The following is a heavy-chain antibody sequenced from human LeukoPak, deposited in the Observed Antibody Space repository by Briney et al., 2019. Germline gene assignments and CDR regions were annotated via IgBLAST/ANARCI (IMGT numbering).Heavy chain of an antibody. CDR3: ASRGEYSSSWYYFDY. V-gene: IGHV7-4-1*02. D-gene: IGHD6-13*01. CDR1: GYTFTSYA. J-gene: IGHJ4*02. Sequence: ASVKVSCKASGYTFTSYAMNWVRQAPGQGLEWMGRINTNTGNPTYAQGFTGRFVFSLDTSVSTAYLQISSLKAEDTAVYYCASRGEYSSSWYYFDYWGQGTLVTVSS. CDR2: INTNTGNP.